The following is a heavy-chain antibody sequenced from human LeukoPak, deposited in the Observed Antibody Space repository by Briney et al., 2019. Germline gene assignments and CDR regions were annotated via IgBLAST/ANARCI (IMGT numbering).Heavy chain of an antibody. J-gene: IGHJ4*02. CDR1: GGTFSSYA. V-gene: IGHV1-69*13. CDR2: IIPIFGTA. CDR3: ARDSDYGVVTAILRD. D-gene: IGHD2-21*02. Sequence: SVKVSCKASGGTFSSYAISWVRQAPGQGLEWMGGIIPIFGTANYAQKLQGRVTITADESTSTAYMELSSLRSEDTAVYYCARDSDYGVVTAILRDWGQGTLVTVSS.